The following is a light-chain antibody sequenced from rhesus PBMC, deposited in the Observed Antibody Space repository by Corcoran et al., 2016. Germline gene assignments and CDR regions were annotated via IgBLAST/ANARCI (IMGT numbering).Light chain of an antibody. CDR1: QGISSY. CDR2: DAT. CDR3: LQHNSYPLT. J-gene: IGKJ4*01. V-gene: IGKV1-28*03. Sequence: DIQMTQSPSSLSASVGDTVTITCRASQGISSYLNWFQQKPGKAPKLLIYDATGLESGGPSRFSGSGSRTDFTLTIASLQPEDCAAYYCLQHNSYPLTFGGETKVEIK.